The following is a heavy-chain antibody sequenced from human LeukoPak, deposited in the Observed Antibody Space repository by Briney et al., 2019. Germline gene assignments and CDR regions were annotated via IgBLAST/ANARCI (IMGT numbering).Heavy chain of an antibody. CDR3: ARGYSGSYDY. D-gene: IGHD1-26*01. CDR2: INRDGSEK. CDR1: GFTFSSYW. Sequence: GGSLRLSCAASGFTFSSYWMTWVRQTPGKGLEWVANINRDGSEKYYVDSVKGRFTISRDNAKNSLCLQMNSLRGEDTAVYYCARGYSGSYDYWGQGTLVTVSS. V-gene: IGHV3-7*04. J-gene: IGHJ4*02.